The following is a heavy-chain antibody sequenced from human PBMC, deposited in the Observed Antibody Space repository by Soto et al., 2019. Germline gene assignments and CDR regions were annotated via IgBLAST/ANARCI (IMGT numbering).Heavy chain of an antibody. J-gene: IGHJ4*02. V-gene: IGHV1-2*02. CDR2: INPNSGGT. Sequence: ASVKVSCKASGYTFTGYYMHWVRQAPGQGLEWMGWINPNSGGTNYAQKFQGRVTMTRDTSISTAYMELSRLRSDDTAVYYCARARAWFGELFVFAYWGQGTLVTASS. CDR1: GYTFTGYY. D-gene: IGHD3-10*01. CDR3: ARARAWFGELFVFAY.